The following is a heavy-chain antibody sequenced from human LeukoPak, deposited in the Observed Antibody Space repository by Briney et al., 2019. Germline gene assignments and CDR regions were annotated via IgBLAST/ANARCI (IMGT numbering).Heavy chain of an antibody. J-gene: IGHJ4*02. CDR1: HYSISSSYY. CDR3: ARELTRTTFDY. CDR2: ISHSGSA. D-gene: IGHD1-14*01. V-gene: IGHV4-38-2*02. Sequence: SETLSLTCAVSHYSISSSYYWGLIRQPPGKGLEWIGSISHSGSAFYNPSLSSRVTISMDTSRNHFSLKLSSVTAADRGVYYCARELTRTTFDYWGRGTLVTVSS.